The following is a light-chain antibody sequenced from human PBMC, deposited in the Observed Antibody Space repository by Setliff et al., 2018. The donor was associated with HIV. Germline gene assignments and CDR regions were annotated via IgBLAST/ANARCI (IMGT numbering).Light chain of an antibody. V-gene: IGLV2-14*01. Sequence: QSVLTQPASVSGSPGQSITISCTGTSSDVGGYNYVSWYRQHPGKAPKLMIFEVTNRPSGISNRFSASKSDNTASLTISRLQAEDEADYYCSSFTSSGTYVFGTGTKGTVL. CDR2: EVT. CDR1: SSDVGGYNY. CDR3: SSFTSSGTYV. J-gene: IGLJ1*01.